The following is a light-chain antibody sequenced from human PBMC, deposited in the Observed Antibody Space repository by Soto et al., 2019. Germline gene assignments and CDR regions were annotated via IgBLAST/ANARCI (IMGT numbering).Light chain of an antibody. Sequence: QSALTQPASVSGSPGQSITISCTGTSSDVGGYNYVSWYQRHPGKAPKLMIYDVSNRPSGVSNRFSGSKSGNTASLTISGLQAEDVADSHCSSYTSTSIVFGSGTKLTVL. CDR2: DVS. J-gene: IGLJ1*01. CDR3: SSYTSTSIV. V-gene: IGLV2-14*01. CDR1: SSDVGGYNY.